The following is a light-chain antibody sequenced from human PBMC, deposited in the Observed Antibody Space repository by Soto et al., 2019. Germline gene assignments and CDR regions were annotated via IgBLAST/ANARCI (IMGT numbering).Light chain of an antibody. J-gene: IGLJ1*01. Sequence: QSLLTHPPSASGSPGQSVTISCTGTSSDVGDNYVSWYQQHLGKAPKLIIYEVSQRPSGVPDHFSGSKSGNTASLTVSGLQTEDEADYYCSAYAGSNNFVFGSGTKVTVL. CDR1: SSDVGDNY. CDR3: SAYAGSNNFV. V-gene: IGLV2-8*01. CDR2: EVS.